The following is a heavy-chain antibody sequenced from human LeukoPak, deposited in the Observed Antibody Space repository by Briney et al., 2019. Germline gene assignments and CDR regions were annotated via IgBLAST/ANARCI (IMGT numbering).Heavy chain of an antibody. CDR3: ARQSTIAAARIDP. D-gene: IGHD6-25*01. J-gene: IGHJ5*02. Sequence: SETLSLTCAVSGGSISDSNYYWGWIRQPPGRGLEWIGNIYYSGSAYYSPSLKSRVTVSVDTSKNQFSLKLNSVTAADTAVYYCARQSTIAAARIDPWGQGTLVTVSS. CDR2: IYYSGSA. V-gene: IGHV4-39*01. CDR1: GGSISDSNYY.